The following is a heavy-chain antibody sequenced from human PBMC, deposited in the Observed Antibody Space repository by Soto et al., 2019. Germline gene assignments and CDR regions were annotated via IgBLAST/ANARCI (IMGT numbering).Heavy chain of an antibody. CDR2: IIPIFGTA. D-gene: IGHD2-2*01. J-gene: IGHJ5*02. Sequence: QVQLVQSGAEVKKPGSSVKVSCKASGGTFSSYAISWVRQAPGQGLEWMGGIIPIFGTANYAQKFQGRVTITADESTSTAYMELSSLRSEDTAVYYCARVTYCSSTSCQSWLDPWGQGTLVTVSS. CDR3: ARVTYCSSTSCQSWLDP. V-gene: IGHV1-69*01. CDR1: GGTFSSYA.